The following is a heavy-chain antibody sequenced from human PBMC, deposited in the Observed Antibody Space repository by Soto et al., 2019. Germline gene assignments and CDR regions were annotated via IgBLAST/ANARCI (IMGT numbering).Heavy chain of an antibody. J-gene: IGHJ4*02. V-gene: IGHV1-69*01. CDR3: ARDRDDYGSGNYYNRIDF. CDR1: GGIFSTYA. D-gene: IGHD3-10*01. CDR2: IIPIFGTP. Sequence: QVRLVQSGAAVKKPGSSVKVSCKASGGIFSTYAISWLRQAPGQGLEWMGGIIPIFGTPNYAQRFQGRVTITADESTSTAYMELSRLRSEDTAVYYCARDRDDYGSGNYYNRIDFWGQGTLVTVSS.